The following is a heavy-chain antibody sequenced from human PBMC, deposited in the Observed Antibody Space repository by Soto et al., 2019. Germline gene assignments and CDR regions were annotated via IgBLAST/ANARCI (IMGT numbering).Heavy chain of an antibody. CDR3: ARAHSGEYGYGMDV. D-gene: IGHD4-17*01. J-gene: IGHJ6*02. CDR1: GGSISSGGYS. V-gene: IGHV4-30-2*01. CDR2: IYYSGTT. Sequence: QLQLQESGSGLVKPSQTLSLTCAVSGGSISSGGYSWSWIRQPPGKGLEWIGYIYYSGTTYYNPSVKSPVTIXVXRSXTQFYLKLSSVTAADTAVYYCARAHSGEYGYGMDVWGQGTTVTVSS.